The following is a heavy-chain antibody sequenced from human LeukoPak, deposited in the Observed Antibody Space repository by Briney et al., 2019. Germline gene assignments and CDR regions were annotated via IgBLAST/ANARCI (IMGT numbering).Heavy chain of an antibody. CDR2: GSGGDFSGNT. D-gene: IGHD6-19*01. CDR3: ARSRYSSGRGAFEY. CDR1: GFTFSEYG. J-gene: IGHJ4*02. Sequence: PGGSLRLSCAASGFTFSEYGMSWVRQAPGKGLEWVSTGSGGDFSGNTYYTDSVEGRFAISRDNSKKTLDLQMNSLRAEDTAIYYCARSRYSSGRGAFEYWGQGTLVTVSS. V-gene: IGHV3-23*01.